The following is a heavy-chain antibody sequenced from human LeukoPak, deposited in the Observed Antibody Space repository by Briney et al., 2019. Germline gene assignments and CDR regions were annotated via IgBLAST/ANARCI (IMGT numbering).Heavy chain of an antibody. J-gene: IGHJ4*02. CDR2: IYYSGST. Sequence: PSETLSLTCTVSGGSISSYYWSWIRQPPGKGLEWIGYIYYSGSTNYNPSLKSRVTISVDTSKNQFSLKLSSVTAADTAVYYCARGIVADDNRPFDYWGQGMLVTVSS. V-gene: IGHV4-59*01. CDR1: GGSISSYY. D-gene: IGHD6-13*01. CDR3: ARGIVADDNRPFDY.